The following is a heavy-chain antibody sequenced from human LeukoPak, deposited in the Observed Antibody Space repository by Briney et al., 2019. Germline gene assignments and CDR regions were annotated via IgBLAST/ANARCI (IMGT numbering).Heavy chain of an antibody. CDR3: AREELGYFDY. V-gene: IGHV1-69*13. CDR1: GYTFTSYG. D-gene: IGHD7-27*01. CDR2: IIPIFGTA. J-gene: IGHJ4*02. Sequence: SVKVSCKASGYTFTSYGISWVRQAPGQGLEWMGGIIPIFGTANYAQKFQGRVTITADESTSTAYMELSSLRSEDTAVYYCAREELGYFDYWGQGTLVTVSS.